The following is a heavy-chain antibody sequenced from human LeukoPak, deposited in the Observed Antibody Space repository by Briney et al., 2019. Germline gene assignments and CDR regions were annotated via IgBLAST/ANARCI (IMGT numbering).Heavy chain of an antibody. J-gene: IGHJ4*02. V-gene: IGHV3-64*01. CDR3: ARDGGAEGVRYCSGGSCYDY. Sequence: GGSLRLSCAPSGFTFSSHAIHWVRQAPGKGLEYVSAISSNGGRTSYANSVKGRFTISRDNSKNTLYLQMDSLRAEDMAVYYCARDGGAEGVRYCSGGSCYDYWGQGTLVTVSS. CDR2: ISSNGGRT. CDR1: GFTFSSHA. D-gene: IGHD2-15*01.